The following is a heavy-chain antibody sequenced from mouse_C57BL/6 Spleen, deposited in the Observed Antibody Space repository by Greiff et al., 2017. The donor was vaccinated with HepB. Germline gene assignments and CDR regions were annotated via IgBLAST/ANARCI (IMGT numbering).Heavy chain of an antibody. J-gene: IGHJ4*01. CDR1: GYTFTSYW. Sequence: QVQLQQSGAELVKPGASVKLSCKASGYTFTSYWMQWVKQRPGQGLEWIGEIDPSDSYTNYNQKFKGKATLTVDTSSSTAYMQLSSLTSEDSAVYYCARGVVAGAMDYWGQGTSVTVSS. CDR3: ARGVVAGAMDY. V-gene: IGHV1-50*01. D-gene: IGHD1-1*01. CDR2: IDPSDSYT.